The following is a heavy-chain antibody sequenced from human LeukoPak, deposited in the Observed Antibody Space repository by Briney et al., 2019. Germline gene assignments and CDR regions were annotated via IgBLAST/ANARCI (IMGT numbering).Heavy chain of an antibody. D-gene: IGHD2-21*01. Sequence: PGGSLSLSCAASGFTFSSNYMSWVRQAPGKGLEGVSVIYSGGSTYYADSVKGRFTISRDNSKNTLYLQMNSLRAEDTAVYYCARAVPPVMTFDYWGQGTLVTVSS. J-gene: IGHJ4*02. CDR2: IYSGGST. CDR3: ARAVPPVMTFDY. V-gene: IGHV3-53*01. CDR1: GFTFSSNY.